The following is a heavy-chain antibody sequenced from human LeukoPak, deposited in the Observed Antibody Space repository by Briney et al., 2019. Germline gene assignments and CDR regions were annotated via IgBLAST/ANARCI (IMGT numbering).Heavy chain of an antibody. Sequence: PSETLSLTCTVSGGSISSYYWSWIRQPPGKGLGWIGYIYYSGSTNYNPSLKSRVTISVDTSKNQFSLKLSSVTAADTAVYYCARHGRLLRYYFDYWGQGTLVTVSS. CDR3: ARHGRLLRYYFDY. CDR2: IYYSGST. J-gene: IGHJ4*02. D-gene: IGHD2-15*01. V-gene: IGHV4-59*08. CDR1: GGSISSYY.